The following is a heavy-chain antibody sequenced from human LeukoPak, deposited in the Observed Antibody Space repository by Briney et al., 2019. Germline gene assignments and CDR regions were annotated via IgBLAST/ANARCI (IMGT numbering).Heavy chain of an antibody. CDR1: GGSISSSSYY. CDR3: ARGRGDYIDY. Sequence: SETLSLTCTVSGGSISSSSYYWGWIRQPPGKGLEWIGSIYYSGSTYYNPSLKSRVTISVDTSKNQFSLKLSSVTAADTAVYYCARGRGDYIDYWGQGTLVTVSS. CDR2: IYYSGST. J-gene: IGHJ4*02. V-gene: IGHV4-39*07.